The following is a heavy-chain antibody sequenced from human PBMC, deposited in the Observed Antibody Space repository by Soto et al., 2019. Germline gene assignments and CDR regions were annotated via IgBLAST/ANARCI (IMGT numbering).Heavy chain of an antibody. Sequence: PSETLSLTCTVSGGSISSSSYYWGWIRQPPGKGLEWIGSIYYSGSTYYNPSLKSRVTISVDTSKNQFSLKLSSVTAADTAVYYCATTAAKVYYYYGMDVWGQGXTVTVYS. D-gene: IGHD2-2*01. CDR3: ATTAAKVYYYYGMDV. V-gene: IGHV4-39*01. J-gene: IGHJ6*02. CDR1: GGSISSSSYY. CDR2: IYYSGST.